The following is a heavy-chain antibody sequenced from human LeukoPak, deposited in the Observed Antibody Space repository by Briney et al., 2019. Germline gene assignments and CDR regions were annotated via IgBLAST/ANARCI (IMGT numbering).Heavy chain of an antibody. D-gene: IGHD5-18*01. Sequence: PSETLSLTCTVSGGSISSGGYYWTWIRQHPGKGLEWIGYTYYSGSTNYNPSLKSRVTISVDTSKNQFSLKLSSVTAAGTAVYYCARARSIQLWLDYWGQGTLVTVSS. V-gene: IGHV4-61*08. CDR3: ARARSIQLWLDY. CDR1: GGSISSGGYY. CDR2: TYYSGST. J-gene: IGHJ4*02.